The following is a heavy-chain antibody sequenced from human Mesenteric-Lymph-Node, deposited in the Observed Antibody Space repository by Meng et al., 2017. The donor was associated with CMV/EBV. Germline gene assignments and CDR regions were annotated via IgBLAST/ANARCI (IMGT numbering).Heavy chain of an antibody. J-gene: IGHJ5*02. V-gene: IGHV1-69*01. Sequence: SGGTFSSYDIRWVRQAPGQGLEWMGGIIPIFGTANYAQKFQGRVTITADESTSTAYMELSSLRSEDTAVYYCAREGGSGSSGNWFDPWGQGTLVTVSS. D-gene: IGHD3-10*01. CDR1: GGTFSSYD. CDR2: IIPIFGTA. CDR3: AREGGSGSSGNWFDP.